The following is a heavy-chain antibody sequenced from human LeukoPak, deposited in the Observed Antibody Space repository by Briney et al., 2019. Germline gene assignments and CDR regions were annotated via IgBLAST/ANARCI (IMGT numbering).Heavy chain of an antibody. CDR3: AKGVDTAMVDYYYYYGMDV. Sequence: GASVKVSCKASGYTFTSYGISWVRQAPGQGLEWMGWISAYNGNTNYAQKLQGRVTMTTDTSTSTAYKELRSLRSDDTAVYYCAKGVDTAMVDYYYYYGMDVWGQGTTVTVSS. CDR2: ISAYNGNT. V-gene: IGHV1-18*01. CDR1: GYTFTSYG. J-gene: IGHJ6*02. D-gene: IGHD5-18*01.